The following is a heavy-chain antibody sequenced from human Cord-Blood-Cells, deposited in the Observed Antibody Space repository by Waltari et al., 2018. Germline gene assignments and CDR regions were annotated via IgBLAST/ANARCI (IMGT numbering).Heavy chain of an antibody. Sequence: QVQLQESGPGLVKPSGTLSLTCAVSGGSISSSNWWIGEIYHSGSTNYNPSRKSRVTISVDKSKNQFSRKLSSVTAADTAVYYCARALRWNENWFDPWGQGTLVTVSS. D-gene: IGHD1-1*01. CDR2: IYHSGST. J-gene: IGHJ5*02. CDR1: GGSISSSNW. V-gene: IGHV4-4*02. CDR3: ARALRWNENWFDP.